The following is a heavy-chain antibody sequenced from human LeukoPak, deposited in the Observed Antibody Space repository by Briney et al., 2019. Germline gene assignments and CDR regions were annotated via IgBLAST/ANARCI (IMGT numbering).Heavy chain of an antibody. CDR3: TTVWYNWNDVYFDY. Sequence: GGSLRLSCAASGFTFNNAWMNWVRQAPGKGLEWVGRIKSKTDGGTTDYAAPVKGRFTISRDDSKNTLYLQMNSLKTEDTAVYYCTTVWYNWNDVYFDYWGQGTLVTVSS. CDR1: GFTFNNAW. V-gene: IGHV3-15*07. J-gene: IGHJ4*02. CDR2: IKSKTDGGTT. D-gene: IGHD1-1*01.